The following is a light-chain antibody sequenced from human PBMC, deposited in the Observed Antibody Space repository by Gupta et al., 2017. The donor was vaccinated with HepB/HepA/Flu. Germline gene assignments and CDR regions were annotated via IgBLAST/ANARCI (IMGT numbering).Light chain of an antibody. Sequence: QSVLTQSPSVAGTPGQRVTISWSGSRSNVGSKNVNWYQQLPGTAPKLLIHNNDERPSGVPDRFSGSKSDTSASLAISGLQSADEADYYCAAWDESLNGVVFGGGTKLTVL. CDR1: RSNVGSKN. J-gene: IGLJ2*01. CDR3: AAWDESLNGVV. V-gene: IGLV1-44*01. CDR2: NND.